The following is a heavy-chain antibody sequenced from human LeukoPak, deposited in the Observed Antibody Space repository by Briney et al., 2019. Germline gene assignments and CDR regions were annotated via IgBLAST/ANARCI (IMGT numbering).Heavy chain of an antibody. D-gene: IGHD6-19*01. V-gene: IGHV3-7*01. J-gene: IGHJ4*02. CDR3: AKDGGSSVWYQHFDY. Sequence: GGSLRLSCAASGFTFSSYSMNWVRQAPGKGLEWVANIKQDGSEEYYVDSVKGRFTISRDNAKNSLYLQMNILRAEDTAVYYCAKDGGSSVWYQHFDYWGQGTLVTVSS. CDR1: GFTFSSYS. CDR2: IKQDGSEE.